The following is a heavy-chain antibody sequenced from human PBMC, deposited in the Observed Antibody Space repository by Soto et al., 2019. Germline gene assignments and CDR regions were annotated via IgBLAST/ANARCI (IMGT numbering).Heavy chain of an antibody. CDR1: SSGGYY. CDR2: ISWNSGSI. V-gene: IGHV3-9*01. CDR3: AKGRGYYYDSSGAGMDV. D-gene: IGHD3-22*01. Sequence: SSGGYYWSWIRQHPGKGLEWVSGISWNSGSIGYADSVKGRFTISRDNAKNSLYLQMNSLRAEDTALYYCAKGRGYYYDSSGAGMDVWGQGTTVTVSS. J-gene: IGHJ6*02.